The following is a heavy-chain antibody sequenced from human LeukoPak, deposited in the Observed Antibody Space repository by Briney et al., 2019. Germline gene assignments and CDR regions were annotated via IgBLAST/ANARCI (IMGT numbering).Heavy chain of an antibody. D-gene: IGHD5-12*01. Sequence: PGGSLRLSCAASGFTFSSYGMSWVRQAPGKGLEWVSVISGSGGSTYYADSVKGRFTISRDNSKNTLYLQMNSLRAEDTAVYYCAKIIVATHLYYFDYWGQGTLVTVSS. J-gene: IGHJ4*02. CDR1: GFTFSSYG. CDR2: ISGSGGST. CDR3: AKIIVATHLYYFDY. V-gene: IGHV3-23*01.